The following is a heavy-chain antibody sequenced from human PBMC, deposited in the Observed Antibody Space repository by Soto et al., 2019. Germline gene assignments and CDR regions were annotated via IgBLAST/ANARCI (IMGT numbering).Heavy chain of an antibody. D-gene: IGHD1-7*01. Sequence: PSETLSLTCTVSGGSISSSSYYWGWIRQPPGKGLEWIGSIYYSGRTYYNPSLKSRVTISVDTSKNQFSLKLSSVTAADTAVYYCARRSATTLGRSWFDPWGQGTLVTVSS. CDR1: GGSISSSSYY. J-gene: IGHJ5*02. CDR2: IYYSGRT. CDR3: ARRSATTLGRSWFDP. V-gene: IGHV4-39*01.